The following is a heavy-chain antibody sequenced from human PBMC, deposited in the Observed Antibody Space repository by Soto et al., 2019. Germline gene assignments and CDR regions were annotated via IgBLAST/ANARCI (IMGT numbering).Heavy chain of an antibody. V-gene: IGHV4-31*03. CDR3: AKLDY. CDR2: IYYSGST. J-gene: IGHJ4*02. Sequence: SETLSLTCTVSGGSISSGGYYWSWIRQHPGKGLEWIGYIYYSGSTYYNPSLKGRFTISRDNSKNTLYLQMNSLRAEDTAVYYCAKLDYWGQGTLVTVSS. CDR1: GGSISSGGYY.